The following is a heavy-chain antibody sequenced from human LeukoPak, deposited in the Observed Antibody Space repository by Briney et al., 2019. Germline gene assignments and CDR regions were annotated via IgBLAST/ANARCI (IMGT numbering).Heavy chain of an antibody. CDR2: IHYSGST. CDR1: GRSVSSGSYH. J-gene: IGHJ4*02. Sequence: SETLSLTRPVPGRSVSSGSYHWSWIRQPPGKALEWIGYIHYSGSTNYNPSLKSRVTISVDTSKHQFSLKLSSVTAADTAVYYCARGLYGGYVNYWGQGTLVTVSS. CDR3: ARGLYGGYVNY. D-gene: IGHD4/OR15-4a*01. V-gene: IGHV4-61*01.